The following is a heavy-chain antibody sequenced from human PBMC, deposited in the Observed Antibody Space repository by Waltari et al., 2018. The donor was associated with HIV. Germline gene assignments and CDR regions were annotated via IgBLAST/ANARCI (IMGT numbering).Heavy chain of an antibody. D-gene: IGHD3-22*01. Sequence: QVQLVQYGAEVKKPGASVKVSCKASGYTFTGYYMHWVLQARGQGIEWMGGTSPNVGGTNYSQNFQGRVTMTRDTSISTAYMELSRLRSDDTSVYYCARDTSDAYYYDTSGYWSWGQGTLVTVSS. V-gene: IGHV1-2*02. CDR3: ARDTSDAYYYDTSGYWS. CDR1: GYTFTGYY. CDR2: TSPNVGGT. J-gene: IGHJ5*02.